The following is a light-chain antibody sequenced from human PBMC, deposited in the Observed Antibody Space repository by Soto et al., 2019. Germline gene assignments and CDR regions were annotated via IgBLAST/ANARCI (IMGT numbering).Light chain of an antibody. Sequence: QSVLTQPPSVSVSPGQSVTISCSVTSSDVGAYKYVSWYQQHPGKAPKVVIYNVNQRPSGVPDRGSGSKSGNTASRTISGVQAEDEADYHCGSSAGMYDIWVYGGGTKLTVL. CDR1: SSDVGAYKY. J-gene: IGLJ3*02. CDR2: NVN. V-gene: IGLV2-11*01. CDR3: GSSAGMYDIWV.